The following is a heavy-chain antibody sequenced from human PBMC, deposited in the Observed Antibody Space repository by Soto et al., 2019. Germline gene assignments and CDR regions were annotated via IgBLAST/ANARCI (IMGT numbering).Heavy chain of an antibody. D-gene: IGHD3-16*01. CDR1: GYTFTGYY. CDR3: ARGGIGGAILGELFYMDV. J-gene: IGHJ6*03. CDR2: INPNSGGT. Sequence: ASVKVSCKASGYTFTGYYMHWVRQAPGQGLEWMGWINPNSGGTNYAQKFQGWVTMTRDTSISTAYMELSRLRSDDTAVYYCARGGIGGAILGELFYMDVWGKGTTVTVSS. V-gene: IGHV1-2*04.